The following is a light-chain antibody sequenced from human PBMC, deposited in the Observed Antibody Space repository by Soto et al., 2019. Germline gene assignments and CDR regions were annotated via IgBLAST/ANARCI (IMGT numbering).Light chain of an antibody. CDR2: DAS. Sequence: EIVMTQSPATLSVSPGERATLSCRASQSIGRSLAWYQRKPGQVPRLLIFDASNRATGIPARFSGSGSGTDFTLTISGLQSGDSAVYFCQQYNNWPFSFGQGTRLEIK. V-gene: IGKV3D-15*01. CDR3: QQYNNWPFS. J-gene: IGKJ5*01. CDR1: QSIGRS.